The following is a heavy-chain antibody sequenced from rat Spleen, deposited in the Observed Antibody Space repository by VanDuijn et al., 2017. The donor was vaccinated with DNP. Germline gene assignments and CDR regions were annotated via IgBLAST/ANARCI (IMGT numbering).Heavy chain of an antibody. CDR1: GFTFSDYD. J-gene: IGHJ2*01. Sequence: EVQLVESGGGSVQPGRSLKLSCAASGFTFSDYDMAWVRQAPTKGLEWVASISPSGGSTYYRDSVKGRFTVSSDNAKSSLYLQMDSLRSEDTASYYCARHYYDGSYYFDYWGQGVMATVSS. CDR2: ISPSGGST. V-gene: IGHV5-25*01. D-gene: IGHD1-12*02. CDR3: ARHYYDGSYYFDY.